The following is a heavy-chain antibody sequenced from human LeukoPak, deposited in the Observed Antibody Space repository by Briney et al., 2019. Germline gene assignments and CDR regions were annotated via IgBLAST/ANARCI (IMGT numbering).Heavy chain of an antibody. Sequence: SQTLSLTCTVSGGSISSGSYYWSWIRQPAGKGLEWIGRIYTSGSTNYNPSLKSRVTISVDTSKNQFSLKLSSVTVADTAVYYCARLQSGWFYFDYWGQGTLVTVSS. CDR3: ARLQSGWFYFDY. CDR1: GGSISSGSYY. CDR2: IYTSGST. D-gene: IGHD6-19*01. J-gene: IGHJ4*02. V-gene: IGHV4-61*02.